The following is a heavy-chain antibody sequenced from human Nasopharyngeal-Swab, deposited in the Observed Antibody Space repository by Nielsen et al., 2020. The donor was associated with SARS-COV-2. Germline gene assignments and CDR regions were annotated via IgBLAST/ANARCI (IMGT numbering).Heavy chain of an antibody. CDR3: AKDWGSGTCRYSYMDV. V-gene: IGHV3-9*01. Sequence: SLKISCASSGFIFDDYAMHWVRQAPGKGLEWVSGISWNSGRTGYADSVKGRFTISRDNAKNSLYLQMNSLRTEDTALYYCAKDWGSGTCRYSYMDVWGKGTTVTVSS. CDR2: ISWNSGRT. CDR1: GFIFDDYA. J-gene: IGHJ6*03. D-gene: IGHD3-16*01.